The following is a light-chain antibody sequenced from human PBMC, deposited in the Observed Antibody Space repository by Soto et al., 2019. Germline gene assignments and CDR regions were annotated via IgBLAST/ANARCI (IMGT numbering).Light chain of an antibody. J-gene: IGKJ1*01. CDR3: QQYFDWRT. Sequence: EIVMTQSPATLSVSPGDRVTLSCRASQSVSSNLAWYQQKPGQPPRLLIYGASTRATGIPDTFSGSGSGTEFSLTFSSLQSEDFAVYYCQQYFDWRTFGQGTRVEIK. V-gene: IGKV3D-15*01. CDR1: QSVSSN. CDR2: GAS.